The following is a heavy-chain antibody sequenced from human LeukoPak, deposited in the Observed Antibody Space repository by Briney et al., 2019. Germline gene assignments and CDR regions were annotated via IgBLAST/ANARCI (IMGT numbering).Heavy chain of an antibody. J-gene: IGHJ4*02. CDR3: AREITRWCPDY. V-gene: IGHV3-23*01. CDR2: ISGSGGST. Sequence: PGGSLRLSCAASGFTFSSYAMSWVRQAPGKGLEWVSAISGSGGSTYYADSVKGRFTISRDNAKNSLYLRLNSLRVEDTAVYYCAREITRWCPDYWGQGTLVTVSS. CDR1: GFTFSSYA. D-gene: IGHD2-21*01.